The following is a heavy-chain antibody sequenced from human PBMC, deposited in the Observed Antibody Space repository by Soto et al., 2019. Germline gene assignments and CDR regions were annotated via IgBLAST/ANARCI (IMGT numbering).Heavy chain of an antibody. Sequence: PGGSLRLSCAASGFTFSSYAMHWVRQAPGKGLEWVAVISYDGSNKYYADSVKGRFTISRDNSKNTLYLQTNSLRAEDTAVYYCARDLTAMVNYYFDYWGQGTLVTVSS. D-gene: IGHD5-18*01. J-gene: IGHJ4*02. CDR3: ARDLTAMVNYYFDY. CDR1: GFTFSSYA. V-gene: IGHV3-30-3*01. CDR2: ISYDGSNK.